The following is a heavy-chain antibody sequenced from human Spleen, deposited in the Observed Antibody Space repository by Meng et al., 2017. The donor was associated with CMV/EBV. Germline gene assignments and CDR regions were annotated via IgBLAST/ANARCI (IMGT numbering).Heavy chain of an antibody. J-gene: IGHJ4*02. CDR3: ARIERRRILKYCGSDCSTTDY. D-gene: IGHD2-21*02. V-gene: IGHV4-4*02. Sequence: QVQLQESGPGLVKPSGTLSLTFAVSGGSISSSNLWTLVRQVPGKGLEWIGEIYHSRSTNYNPSLKSRVTISVDKFKNQFSLKLGAVTAADTAVYYCARIERRRILKYCGSDCSTTDYWGQGTLVTVSS. CDR1: GGSISSSNL. CDR2: IYHSRST.